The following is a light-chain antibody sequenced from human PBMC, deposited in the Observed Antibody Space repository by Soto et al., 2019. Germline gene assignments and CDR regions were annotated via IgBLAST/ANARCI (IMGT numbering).Light chain of an antibody. V-gene: IGKV1-5*03. CDR2: KAS. J-gene: IGKJ1*01. CDR3: QQYHSYSQT. CDR1: QSISSW. Sequence: DIQMTQSPSTLSASVGDRVTITCRASQSISSWLAWYQQKPGKAPKVLIYKASSLESGVPSRFSGSGSGTEFTLTISSLQPDDFATYYCQQYHSYSQTFGQGTKVEIK.